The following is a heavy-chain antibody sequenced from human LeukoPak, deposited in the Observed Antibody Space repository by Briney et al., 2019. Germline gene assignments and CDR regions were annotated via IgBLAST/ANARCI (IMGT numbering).Heavy chain of an antibody. D-gene: IGHD5-12*01. CDR2: IYYTGST. J-gene: IGHJ6*02. CDR3: ARGVRDYSGYPYYYYGMDV. V-gene: IGHV4-39*01. CDR1: GGSISSISYY. Sequence: SETLSLTCTISGGSISSISYYWGWIRQPPGKGLEWIGSIYYTGSTYYNPSLKSRVTISVDTSKNQFSLKLSSVTAADTAVYYCARGVRDYSGYPYYYYGMDVWGQGTTVTASS.